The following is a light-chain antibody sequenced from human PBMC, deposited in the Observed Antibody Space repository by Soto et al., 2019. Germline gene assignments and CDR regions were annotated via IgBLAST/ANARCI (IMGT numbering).Light chain of an antibody. CDR2: DVI. CDR3: CSYAGRNILV. J-gene: IGLJ3*02. CDR1: SSDVGGYDY. V-gene: IGLV2-11*01. Sequence: QSVLTQPRSVSGSPGQSVTISCTGTSSDVGGYDYVSWYQQHPGKVPKLMIDDVIKRPSGVPDRFSGSKSGNTASLTISGLQAEDEADYYCCSYAGRNILVFGGGTKLTVL.